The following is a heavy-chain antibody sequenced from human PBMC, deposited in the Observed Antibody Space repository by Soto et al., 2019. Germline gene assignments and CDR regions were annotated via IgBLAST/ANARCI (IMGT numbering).Heavy chain of an antibody. D-gene: IGHD3-22*01. CDR1: GGTFSSYA. CDR2: IIPIFGTA. Sequence: QVQLVQSGAEVKKPGSSVKVSCKASGGTFSSYAISWVRQAPGQGLEWMGGIIPIFGTANYAQKFQGRVTITADESTSTAYMELSSLRSEDTAVYYCARDRVVSGYYSASYWSFDLWGRGTLVTVSS. J-gene: IGHJ2*01. CDR3: ARDRVVSGYYSASYWSFDL. V-gene: IGHV1-69*01.